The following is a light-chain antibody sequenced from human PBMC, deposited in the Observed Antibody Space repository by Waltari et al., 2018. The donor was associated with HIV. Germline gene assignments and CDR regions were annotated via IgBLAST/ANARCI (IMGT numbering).Light chain of an antibody. J-gene: IGLJ2*01. V-gene: IGLV1-36*01. Sequence: QSVLTPPPSVSEAPRPRVTISCSGSTPNIGNNAVNWSQQPPGKAPKLLIYYDDLLPSGVSDRFSGSKSGTSASLAISGLQSEDEADYYCAAAWDDSRNGPVFGGGTKLTVL. CDR3: AAAWDDSRNGPV. CDR1: TPNIGNNA. CDR2: YDD.